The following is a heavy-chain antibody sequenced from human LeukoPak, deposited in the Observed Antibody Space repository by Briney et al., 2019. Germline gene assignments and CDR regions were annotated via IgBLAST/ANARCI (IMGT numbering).Heavy chain of an antibody. Sequence: ASVKASCKASGYTFTSYGISWVRQAPGQGLEWMGWISAYNGNTNYAQKLHGRVTMTTDTSTSTAYMELRSLRSDDTAVYYCARRGGWLGRTGAFDIWGQGTMVTVSS. J-gene: IGHJ3*02. D-gene: IGHD3-10*01. CDR2: ISAYNGNT. V-gene: IGHV1-18*01. CDR1: GYTFTSYG. CDR3: ARRGGWLGRTGAFDI.